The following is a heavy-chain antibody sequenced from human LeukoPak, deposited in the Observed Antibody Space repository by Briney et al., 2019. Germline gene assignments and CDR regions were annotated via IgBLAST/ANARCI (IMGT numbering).Heavy chain of an antibody. Sequence: SETLSLTCTVSGGSISSSSYYWGWIRQPPGKGLEWIGSIYYSGSTYYDPSLKSRVTISVDTSKNQFSLKLSSVTAADTAVYYCARYLYSSSCSFDYWGQGTLVTVSS. J-gene: IGHJ4*02. CDR1: GGSISSSSYY. CDR2: IYYSGST. CDR3: ARYLYSSSCSFDY. D-gene: IGHD6-13*01. V-gene: IGHV4-39*01.